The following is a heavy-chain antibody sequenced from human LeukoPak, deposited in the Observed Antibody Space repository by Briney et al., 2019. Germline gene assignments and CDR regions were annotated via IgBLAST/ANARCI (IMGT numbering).Heavy chain of an antibody. Sequence: PGGSPRLSCAASGFTFSKYWMHWVRQAPGKGLVWVSRIYSDGSGTSYADSVKGRFTISRDNAKNTLFLQMNSLRAEDTAVYYCANWGLAFDIWGQGTMVIVSS. CDR1: GFTFSKYW. J-gene: IGHJ3*02. V-gene: IGHV3-74*01. CDR3: ANWGLAFDI. D-gene: IGHD7-27*01. CDR2: IYSDGSGT.